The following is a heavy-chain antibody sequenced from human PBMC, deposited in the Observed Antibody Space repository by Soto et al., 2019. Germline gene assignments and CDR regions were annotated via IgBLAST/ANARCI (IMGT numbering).Heavy chain of an antibody. CDR3: ARLGYCTNGVCYPQDAFDI. Sequence: SETLSLTCAVSGGSISSGGYSWSWIRQPPGKGLEWIGYIYHSGSTYYNPSLKSRVTISVDRSKNQFSLKLSSVTAADTAVYYCARLGYCTNGVCYPQDAFDIWRQGTMVT. J-gene: IGHJ3*02. CDR1: GGSISSGGYS. D-gene: IGHD2-8*01. CDR2: IYHSGST. V-gene: IGHV4-30-2*01.